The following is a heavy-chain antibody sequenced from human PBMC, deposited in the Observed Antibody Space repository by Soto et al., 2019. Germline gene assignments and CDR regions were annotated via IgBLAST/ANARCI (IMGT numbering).Heavy chain of an antibody. CDR1: GYTLTELS. J-gene: IGHJ6*02. V-gene: IGHV1-24*01. CDR3: ATGNVDTAMVDYYGMDV. CDR2: FDPEDGET. Sequence: ASVKVSCKVSGYTLTELSMHWVRQAPGKGLEWMGGFDPEDGETIYAQKFQGRVTMTEDTSTDTAYMELSSLRSEDTAVYYCATGNVDTAMVDYYGMDVWGQGTTVTVSS. D-gene: IGHD5-18*01.